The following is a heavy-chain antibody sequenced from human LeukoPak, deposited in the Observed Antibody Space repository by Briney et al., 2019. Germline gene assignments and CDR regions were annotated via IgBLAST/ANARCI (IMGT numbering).Heavy chain of an antibody. CDR2: ISRTGSHT. J-gene: IGHJ4*02. CDR1: GFTFSDYY. CDR3: AKAWFGERSGGGFDY. D-gene: IGHD3-10*01. Sequence: GGSLRLSCAASGFTFSDYYMSWIRQAPGKGLEWLSYISRTGSHTPYADSVKGRFTISRDNSKNSLYLQMNSLRTEDTALYYCAKAWFGERSGGGFDYWGQGTLVTVSS. V-gene: IGHV3-11*05.